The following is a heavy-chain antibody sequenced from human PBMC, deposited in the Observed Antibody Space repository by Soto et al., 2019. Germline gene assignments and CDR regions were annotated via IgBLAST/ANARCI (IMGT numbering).Heavy chain of an antibody. J-gene: IGHJ6*02. CDR1: GFTFSNYA. CDR3: ARGYRGGYEDVNYYGLDV. D-gene: IGHD5-12*01. Sequence: EVQLLESGGGLVQPGGSLRLSCVASGFTFSNYAMSWVRQAPGKGLEYLSAISASGGGIYYADSVKGRFTISRDNSKNTRERQMTSLRGEDTAVYYCARGYRGGYEDVNYYGLDVWGQGTTVTVSS. CDR2: ISASGGGI. V-gene: IGHV3-23*01.